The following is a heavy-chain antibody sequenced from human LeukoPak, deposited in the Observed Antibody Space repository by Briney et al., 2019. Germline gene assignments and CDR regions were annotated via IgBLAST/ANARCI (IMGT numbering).Heavy chain of an antibody. J-gene: IGHJ4*02. D-gene: IGHD3-22*01. CDR1: GFTFSSYG. CDR2: IWYDGSNK. V-gene: IGHV3-33*08. CDR3: ARDLLYYDSSGSFDY. Sequence: GGSLRLSCAASGFTFSSYGMHWVRQAPGTGLEWVAVIWYDGSNKYYADSVKGRFTISRDNSQNTLYLQMNSLRAEDTAVYYCARDLLYYDSSGSFDYWGQGTLVSVSS.